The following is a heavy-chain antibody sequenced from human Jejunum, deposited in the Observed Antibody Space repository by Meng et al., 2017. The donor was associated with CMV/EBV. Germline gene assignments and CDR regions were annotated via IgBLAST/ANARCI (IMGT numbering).Heavy chain of an antibody. CDR2: ISTGGGAI. CDR3: AKNYADIVIPAIDY. V-gene: IGHV3-23*01. CDR1: GFTFRTSA. D-gene: IGHD5-12*01. J-gene: IGHJ4*02. Sequence: GFTFRTSALSWARQAPGKGLEWISGISTGGGAIYYATSVEGRFTVSRDNSKDTLYLQMNSLRAEDTAVYYCAKNYADIVIPAIDYWGQGTLVTVSS.